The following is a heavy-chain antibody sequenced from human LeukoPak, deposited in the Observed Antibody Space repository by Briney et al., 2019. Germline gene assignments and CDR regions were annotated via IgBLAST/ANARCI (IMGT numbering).Heavy chain of an antibody. Sequence: KSSETLSLTCSVSGGSITFYYWNRIRKPAGKGLEWIGRIHTSGTTNYNPSLKSRVTMSIDTSQKKFSLNLTSVTAADTAVYYCASSSWKKTFDYWGQGTLVTVSS. CDR2: IHTSGTT. V-gene: IGHV4-4*07. CDR3: ASSSWKKTFDY. CDR1: GGSITFYY. J-gene: IGHJ4*02. D-gene: IGHD1-1*01.